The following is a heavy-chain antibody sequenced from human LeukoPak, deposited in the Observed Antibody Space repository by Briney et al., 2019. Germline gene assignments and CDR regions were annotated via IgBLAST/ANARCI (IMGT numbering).Heavy chain of an antibody. CDR2: IIPIFGTA. CDR3: ASGGYSGYDFYYYYYGMDV. CDR1: GGTFSSYA. V-gene: IGHV1-69*01. J-gene: IGHJ6*04. Sequence: WASVKVSCKASGGTFSSYAISWVRQAPGQGLEWMGGIIPIFGTANYAQKFQGRVTITADESTSTAYMELSSLRSEDTAVYYCASGGYSGYDFYYYYYGMDVWGKGTTVTVSS. D-gene: IGHD5-12*01.